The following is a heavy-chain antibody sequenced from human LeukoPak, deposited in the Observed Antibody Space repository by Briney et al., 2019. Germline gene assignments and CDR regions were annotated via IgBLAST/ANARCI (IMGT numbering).Heavy chain of an antibody. CDR1: GFTFSSYG. Sequence: GGSLRLSCAASGFTFSSYGMHWVRQAPGKGLEWVAVISYDGSNKYYADSVKGRFTISRDNSKNTLHLQMNSLRAEDTAVYYCAKDRIYYDSSGYFNEDYWGQGTLVTVSS. CDR3: AKDRIYYDSSGYFNEDY. V-gene: IGHV3-30*18. D-gene: IGHD3-22*01. CDR2: ISYDGSNK. J-gene: IGHJ4*02.